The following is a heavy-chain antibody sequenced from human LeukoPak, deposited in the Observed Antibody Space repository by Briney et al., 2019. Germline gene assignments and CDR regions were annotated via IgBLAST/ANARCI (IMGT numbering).Heavy chain of an antibody. D-gene: IGHD3-22*01. CDR1: GFTFTTYS. CDR2: ISTRDTFI. J-gene: IGHJ4*02. CDR3: AKVSNSGYYYGDY. Sequence: PGGSLRLSCEASGFTFTTYSMTWVRQTPGEGLEWVSSISTRDTFINYADSVKGRFTISRDNAKNSLFLQMTSLRAEDTAMYYCAKVSNSGYYYGDYWGQGTLVTVSS. V-gene: IGHV3-21*01.